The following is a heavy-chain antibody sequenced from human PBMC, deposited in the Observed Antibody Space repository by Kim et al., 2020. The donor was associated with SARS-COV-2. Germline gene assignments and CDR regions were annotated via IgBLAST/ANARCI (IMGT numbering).Heavy chain of an antibody. Sequence: SQTLSLTCAISGDSVSSCSAAWNWIRQSPSRGLEWLGRTYYRSKWYNDYAVSVKSRITINPDTSKNQFSLQLNSVTPEDTAVYYCARDPRLAAAGTLYYFDYWGQGTLLTVSS. CDR3: ARDPRLAAAGTLYYFDY. CDR2: TYYRSKWYN. D-gene: IGHD6-13*01. V-gene: IGHV6-1*01. CDR1: GDSVSSCSAA. J-gene: IGHJ4*02.